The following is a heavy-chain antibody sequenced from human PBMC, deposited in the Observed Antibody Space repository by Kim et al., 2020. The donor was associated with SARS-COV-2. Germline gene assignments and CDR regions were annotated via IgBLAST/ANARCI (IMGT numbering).Heavy chain of an antibody. D-gene: IGHD6-6*01. Sequence: GGSLRLSCAASGFTFSSYGMHWVRQAPGKGLEWVAVISYDGSNKYYADSVKGRFTISRDNSKNTLYLQMNSLRAEDTAVYYCARPLYSSSSFFYYWGQGTLVTVSS. CDR2: ISYDGSNK. V-gene: IGHV3-30*03. J-gene: IGHJ4*02. CDR3: ARPLYSSSSFFYY. CDR1: GFTFSSYG.